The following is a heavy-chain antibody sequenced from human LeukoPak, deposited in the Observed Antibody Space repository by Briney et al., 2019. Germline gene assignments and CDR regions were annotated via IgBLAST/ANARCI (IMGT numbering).Heavy chain of an antibody. V-gene: IGHV4-59*01. Sequence: SETLSLTCTVSGGSISSYYWSWIRQPPGKGLEWVGYIYYSGSTNYNPSLKSRVTISVDTSKNQFSLKLSSVTAADTAVYYCARCLGSGINYYYGMDVWGQGTTVTVSS. J-gene: IGHJ6*02. CDR2: IYYSGST. D-gene: IGHD3-10*01. CDR1: GGSISSYY. CDR3: ARCLGSGINYYYGMDV.